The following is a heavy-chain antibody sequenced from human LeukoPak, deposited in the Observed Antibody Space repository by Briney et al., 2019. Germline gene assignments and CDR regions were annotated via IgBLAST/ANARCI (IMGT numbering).Heavy chain of an antibody. V-gene: IGHV3-64*01. CDR3: SRAPITIYDAFDI. CDR2: ISSNGGST. D-gene: IGHD1-14*01. J-gene: IGHJ3*02. CDR1: GFTFSSYA. Sequence: GGSLRLSCAASGFTFSSYAMHWVRQAPGKGLEYVSAISSNGGSTYYANSVKGRFTISRDNSKNTLYLQMGSLRAEDTAVYYCSRAPITIYDAFDIWGQGTMVTVSS.